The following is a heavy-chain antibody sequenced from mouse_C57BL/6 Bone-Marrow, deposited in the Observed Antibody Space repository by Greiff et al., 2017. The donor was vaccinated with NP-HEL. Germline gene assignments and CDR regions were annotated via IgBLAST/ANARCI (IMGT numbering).Heavy chain of an antibody. CDR2: IDPSDSYT. CDR3: ARLTGTFYFDY. Sequence: QVQLQQPGAELVRPGTSVKLSCKASGYTFTSYWMHWVKQRPGQGLEWIGVIDPSDSYTNYNQKFKGKATLTVDKSSSTAYMQLSRLTSEDSAVYYCARLTGTFYFDYWGQGTTLTVSS. V-gene: IGHV1-59*01. J-gene: IGHJ2*01. CDR1: GYTFTSYW. D-gene: IGHD4-1*01.